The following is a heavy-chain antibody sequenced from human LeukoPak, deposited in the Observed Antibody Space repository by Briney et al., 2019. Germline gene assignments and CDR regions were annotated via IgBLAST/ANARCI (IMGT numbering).Heavy chain of an antibody. CDR3: ARVMADGSGYYPFDY. CDR1: GSSISSYY. CDR2: IYNSGST. J-gene: IGHJ4*02. D-gene: IGHD3-22*01. Sequence: SETLSLTCTVSGSSISSYYWSWIRQPPGKGLEWIGYIYNSGSTNYNPSLKSRVTISVDTSKNQISLKLNSVTAADTAVYYCARVMADGSGYYPFDYWGQGTLVTVSS. V-gene: IGHV4-59*08.